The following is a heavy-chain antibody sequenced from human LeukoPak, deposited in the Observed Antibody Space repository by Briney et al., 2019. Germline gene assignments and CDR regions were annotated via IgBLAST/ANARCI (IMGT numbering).Heavy chain of an antibody. V-gene: IGHV3-23*01. CDR3: AKGGKWDVTPFDY. Sequence: PGGSLRPSCAASGFTFSSYAMSWVRQAPGKGLEWVSTISGGGGSTYYADSVKGRFTISRDNSKNTLYLQVNSLRAEDTAVYYCAKGGKWDVTPFDYWGQGTLVTVSS. CDR2: ISGGGGST. D-gene: IGHD1-26*01. J-gene: IGHJ4*02. CDR1: GFTFSSYA.